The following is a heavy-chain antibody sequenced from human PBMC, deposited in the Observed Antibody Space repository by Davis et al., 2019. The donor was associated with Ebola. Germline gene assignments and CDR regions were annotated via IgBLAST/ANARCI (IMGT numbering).Heavy chain of an antibody. CDR1: GYTFTSYG. D-gene: IGHD6-19*01. CDR2: ISAYNGNT. V-gene: IGHV1-18*01. CDR3: ASGSGWYLAYYYYGMDV. J-gene: IGHJ6*02. Sequence: ASVKVSCKASGYTFTSYGISWVRQAPGQGLEWMGWISAYNGNTNYAQKFQGRVTITADKSTSTAYMELSSLRSEDTAVYYCASGSGWYLAYYYYGMDVWGQGTTVTVSS.